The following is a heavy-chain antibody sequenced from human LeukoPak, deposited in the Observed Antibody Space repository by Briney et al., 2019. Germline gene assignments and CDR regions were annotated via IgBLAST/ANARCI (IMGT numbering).Heavy chain of an antibody. CDR2: IYYSGST. CDR1: GGSISSSSYY. V-gene: IGHV4-39*01. Sequence: PSETLSLTCTVSGGSISSSSYYWGWIRQPPGKGLEWIGSIYYSGSTYYNPSLKSRVTISVDTSENQFSLKLSSVTAADTAVYYCAPTRYCSGWSWLDYWGQGTLVTVSS. CDR3: APTRYCSGWSWLDY. D-gene: IGHD6-19*01. J-gene: IGHJ4*02.